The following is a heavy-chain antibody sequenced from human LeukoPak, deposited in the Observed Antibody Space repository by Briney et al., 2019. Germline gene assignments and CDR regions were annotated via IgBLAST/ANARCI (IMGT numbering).Heavy chain of an antibody. CDR1: GFTFSSYA. CDR3: ARVTLAAVGTMNYYFHGMDV. J-gene: IGHJ6*02. V-gene: IGHV3-30-3*01. Sequence: GRSLRLSCAASGFTFSSYAMHWVRQASGKGLEWVAVTSFDGTNEYYADSVRGRFTISRDNSKNTVYLHMNTLRTEDTAVYYCARVTLAAVGTMNYYFHGMDVWGQGTTVTVSS. D-gene: IGHD6-13*01. CDR2: TSFDGTNE.